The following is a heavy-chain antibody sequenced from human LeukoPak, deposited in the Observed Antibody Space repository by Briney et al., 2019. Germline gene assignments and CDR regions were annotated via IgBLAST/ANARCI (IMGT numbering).Heavy chain of an antibody. J-gene: IGHJ4*02. CDR2: INTNTGNP. V-gene: IGHV7-4-1*02. CDR1: GYTFSSYA. CDR3: ARAGLLTPGPVVVAAYQDY. Sequence: ASVKVSCKASGYTFSSYAMNWVRQAPGQGLEWMGWINTNTGNPTYAQGFTGRFVFSLDTSVSTAYLQISSLKAEDTAVYYCARAGLLTPGPVVVAAYQDYWGQGTLVTVSS. D-gene: IGHD2-15*01.